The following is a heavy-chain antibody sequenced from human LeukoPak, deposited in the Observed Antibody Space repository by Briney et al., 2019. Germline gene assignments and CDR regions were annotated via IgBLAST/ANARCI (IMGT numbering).Heavy chain of an antibody. CDR2: INADGSGT. D-gene: IGHD2-2*01. J-gene: IGHJ5*02. CDR1: GFTFSSHW. V-gene: IGHV3-74*01. Sequence: GGSLRLSCAASGFTFSSHWMHWVRQAPEKGLVGVAHINADGSGTYYAASVKGRFTISRDNAKNTLYVQMHSLTAEHTAVYYCVRGALRNCSYTSCTRGNWFDPWGQGTLVTVSS. CDR3: VRGALRNCSYTSCTRGNWFDP.